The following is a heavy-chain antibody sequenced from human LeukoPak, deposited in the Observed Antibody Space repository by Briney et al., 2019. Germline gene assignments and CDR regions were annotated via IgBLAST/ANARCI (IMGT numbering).Heavy chain of an antibody. CDR2: ICGSGGST. CDR1: GFTFSSYG. CDR3: AKDLNRGRYFDWLGFDY. Sequence: GGTLRHSCAACGFTFSSYGMNWVRQAPGRGLAGVSAICGSGGSTYYADSVQGRFTISIDNSKNTLYLQMNSLRAEDTAVYYCAKDLNRGRYFDWLGFDYWGQGTLVTVSS. D-gene: IGHD3-9*01. V-gene: IGHV3-23*01. J-gene: IGHJ4*02.